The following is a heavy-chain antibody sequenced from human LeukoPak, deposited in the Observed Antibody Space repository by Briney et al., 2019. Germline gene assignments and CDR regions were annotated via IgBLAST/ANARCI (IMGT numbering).Heavy chain of an antibody. V-gene: IGHV3-49*03. D-gene: IGHD2-15*01. CDR3: ARLIVVVVAASRYFDS. CDR2: IRTKTNGATA. J-gene: IGHJ4*02. CDR1: GFTFCEDA. Sequence: GGSLRLSCTASGFTFCEDAMSWFRQAPGKGLEWLGFIRTKTNGATAEYAASVKGTFSISRDNSKSIAYLQINTLNTEDAAVYYCARLIVVVVAASRYFDSWGQGARVTVS.